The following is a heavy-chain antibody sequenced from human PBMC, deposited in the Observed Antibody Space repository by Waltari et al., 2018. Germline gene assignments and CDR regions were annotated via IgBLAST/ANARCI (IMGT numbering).Heavy chain of an antibody. V-gene: IGHV4-34*01. CDR2: ITHFGNT. D-gene: IGHD3-10*01. J-gene: IGHJ6*02. Sequence: QVQLQQWGAQLLQPSETLSLTCAASGGSFTQNCWNGTRQSPGKGLEWLGEITHFGNTHYNTSLKSRVTMSVDTPLNHFSLNLTSATAADSALYFCAKGIPHYYNSGTYSGYYGMDVWGPWTTVTVTS. CDR3: AKGIPHYYNSGTYSGYYGMDV. CDR1: GGSFTQNC.